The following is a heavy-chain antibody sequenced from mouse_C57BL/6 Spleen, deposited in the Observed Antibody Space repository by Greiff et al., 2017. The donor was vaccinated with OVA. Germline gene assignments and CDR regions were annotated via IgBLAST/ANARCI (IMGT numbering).Heavy chain of an antibody. D-gene: IGHD1-1*01. V-gene: IGHV1-50*01. CDR3: ARKGGFIF. Sequence: QQSCKASGYTFTSYWMQWVKQRPGQGLEWIGEIDPSDSYTNYNQKFKGKATLTVDTSSSTAYMQLSSLTSEDSAVYYCARKGGFIFWGQGTTLTVSS. CDR1: GYTFTSYW. CDR2: IDPSDSYT. J-gene: IGHJ2*01.